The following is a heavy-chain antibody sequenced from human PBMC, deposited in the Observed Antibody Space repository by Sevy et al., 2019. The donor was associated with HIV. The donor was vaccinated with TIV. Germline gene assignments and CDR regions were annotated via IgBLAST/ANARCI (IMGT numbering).Heavy chain of an antibody. CDR3: ARDPGYSSLDI. Sequence: GGSLRLSCAASGFSFTSTWMAWVRQAPGKGLEWLANIREDEALKNYADSVKGRFTISRDNAKNSLYLQMDSLSPEDTAVYYCARDPGYSSLDIWGQGTMVTVSS. V-gene: IGHV3-7*01. D-gene: IGHD6-13*01. CDR1: GFSFTSTW. J-gene: IGHJ3*02. CDR2: IREDEALK.